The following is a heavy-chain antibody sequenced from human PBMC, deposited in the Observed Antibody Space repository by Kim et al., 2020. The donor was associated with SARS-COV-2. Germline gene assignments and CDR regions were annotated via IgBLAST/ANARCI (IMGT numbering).Heavy chain of an antibody. V-gene: IGHV3-23*01. J-gene: IGHJ4*02. CDR3: ASDASSGPFDY. D-gene: IGHD6-19*01. CDR2: T. Sequence: TYYADPVKGRFTISRDNSKNTLYLQMNSLRAEDTAVYYCASDASSGPFDYWGQGTLVTVSS.